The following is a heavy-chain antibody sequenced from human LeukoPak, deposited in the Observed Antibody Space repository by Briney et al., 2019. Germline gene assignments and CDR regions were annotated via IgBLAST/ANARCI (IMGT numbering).Heavy chain of an antibody. J-gene: IGHJ3*02. D-gene: IGHD2-2*01. V-gene: IGHV1-2*02. CDR1: GYTFTGYY. Sequence: ASVKVSCKASGYTFTGYYMHWLRQAPVQGLEWMGWINPNSGGTNYAQKFQGRVTVTRDTSISTAYMELSRLRSDDTAVYYCARKGPAAIGNAFDIWGQGTMVTVSS. CDR3: ARKGPAAIGNAFDI. CDR2: INPNSGGT.